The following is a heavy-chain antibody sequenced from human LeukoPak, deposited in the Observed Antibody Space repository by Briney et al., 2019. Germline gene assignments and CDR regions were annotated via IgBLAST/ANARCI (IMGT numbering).Heavy chain of an antibody. J-gene: IGHJ1*01. Sequence: GASVKVSCKASGYTFTGYYIHWVRQAPGQGLEWMGWINPNSGGTNYAQKFQGRVTMTRDTSISTAYMELSRLRSDDTAVYYCARKIAVAAYLYFQHWGQGTLVTVSP. CDR3: ARKIAVAAYLYFQH. CDR2: INPNSGGT. D-gene: IGHD6-19*01. V-gene: IGHV1-2*02. CDR1: GYTFTGYY.